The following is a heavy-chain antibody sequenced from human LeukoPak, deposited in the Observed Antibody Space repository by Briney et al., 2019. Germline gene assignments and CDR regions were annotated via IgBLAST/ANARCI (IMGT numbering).Heavy chain of an antibody. CDR3: ARDRYYYDSSGEGFIDY. CDR1: GFTFSSYA. D-gene: IGHD3-22*01. J-gene: IGHJ4*02. V-gene: IGHV3-30*04. CDR2: ISYDGSNK. Sequence: GRSLRLSCAASGFTFSSYAMHWVRQAPGKGPEWVAVISYDGSNKYYADSVKGRFTISRDNSKNTLYLQMNSLRAEDTAVYYCARDRYYYDSSGEGFIDYWGQGTLVTVSS.